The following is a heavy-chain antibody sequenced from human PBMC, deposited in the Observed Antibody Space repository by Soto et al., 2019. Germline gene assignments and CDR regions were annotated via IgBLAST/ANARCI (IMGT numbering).Heavy chain of an antibody. D-gene: IGHD4-4*01. CDR3: ADPLFDDSFYFFAMDA. CDR2: ISYDGTSE. J-gene: IGHJ6*02. V-gene: IGHV3-30*03. Sequence: QVQLVESGGGVVQPGRSLRLSCAASGFTFSPYGMHWVRQAPGKGLEWVAGISYDGTSEFYADAVKGRFTISRDNSKNTLYLLMNSLSPEDTAMYFCADPLFDDSFYFFAMDAWGQGATVTVSS. CDR1: GFTFSPYG.